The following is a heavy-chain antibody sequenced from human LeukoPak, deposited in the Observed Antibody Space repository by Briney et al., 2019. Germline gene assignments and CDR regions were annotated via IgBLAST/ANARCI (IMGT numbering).Heavy chain of an antibody. CDR1: GYTFTAHY. J-gene: IGHJ2*01. CDR2: INPNTDGT. V-gene: IGHV1-2*02. CDR3: ARDSVSGDWYLDL. Sequence: ASVRVSRKASGYTFTAHYMHWVRQAPEQRPEWMGWINPNTDGTNYAQKFQGRVTMTRDASISTAYMELSRLRSDDTAVYYCARDSVSGDWYLDLWGRGTLVTVSS. D-gene: IGHD5-12*01.